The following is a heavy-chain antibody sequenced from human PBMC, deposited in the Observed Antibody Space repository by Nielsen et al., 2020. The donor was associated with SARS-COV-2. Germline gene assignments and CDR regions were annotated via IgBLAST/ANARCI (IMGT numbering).Heavy chain of an antibody. V-gene: IGHV4-38-2*02. CDR3: ARDTPYDTSENPVDY. CDR2: IFHGRNP. D-gene: IGHD3-22*01. CDR1: GYPISSGYY. Sequence: SETLSLTCTVSGYPISSGYYWAWIRQTPGTGLEWIGSIFHGRNPYYNPSLKSRVTISIDTSKNQFSLSLNSVTAADTAVYYCARDTPYDTSENPVDYWGRGTLVTVSS. J-gene: IGHJ4*02.